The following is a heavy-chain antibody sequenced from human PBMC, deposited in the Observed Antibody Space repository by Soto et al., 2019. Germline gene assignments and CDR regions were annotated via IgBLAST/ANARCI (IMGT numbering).Heavy chain of an antibody. CDR3: ARHSCCSTPNYYYGMDV. CDR1: GGTFSSYA. Sequence: QVQLVQSGAEVKKPGSSVKVSCKASGGTFSSYAISWVRQAPGQGLEWMGGTIPIFGTANYAQKFQGRVTITADESTSTAYMELSSLRSEDTAVYYCARHSCCSTPNYYYGMDVWGQGTTVTVSS. D-gene: IGHD2-15*01. V-gene: IGHV1-69*12. J-gene: IGHJ6*02. CDR2: TIPIFGTA.